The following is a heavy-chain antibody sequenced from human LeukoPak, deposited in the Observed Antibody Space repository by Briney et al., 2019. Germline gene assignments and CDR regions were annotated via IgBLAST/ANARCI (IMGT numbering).Heavy chain of an antibody. CDR3: ARVSANYFDY. D-gene: IGHD2-8*01. J-gene: IGHJ4*02. Sequence: GGSLRLSCAASGFTFSSYSMNWVRQAPGRGLEWLSYIGGGGTTIHYADSVKGRFTISRDNAKHSLYLQINSLRAEDTAVYYCARVSANYFDYWGQGTLVTVSS. V-gene: IGHV3-48*04. CDR1: GFTFSSYS. CDR2: IGGGGTTI.